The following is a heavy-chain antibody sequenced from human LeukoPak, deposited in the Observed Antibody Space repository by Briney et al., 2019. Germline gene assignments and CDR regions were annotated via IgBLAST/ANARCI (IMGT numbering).Heavy chain of an antibody. Sequence: SETLSLTCTVSGGSISSYYWSWIRQPSGKGLEWIGYIYYSGSTNYNPSLKSRVTISVDTSKNQFSLKLSSVTAADTAVYYCVRDLGPTSYYYYYGMDVWGQGTTVTVSS. CDR3: VRDLGPTSYYYYYGMDV. J-gene: IGHJ6*02. CDR2: IYYSGST. CDR1: GGSISSYY. V-gene: IGHV4-59*01.